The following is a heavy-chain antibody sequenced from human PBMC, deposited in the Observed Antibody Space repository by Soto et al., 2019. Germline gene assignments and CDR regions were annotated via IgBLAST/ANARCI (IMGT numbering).Heavy chain of an antibody. Sequence: TLSLTCTVSGGSISSGGYYWSWIRQHPGKGLEWIGYIYYSGSTYYNPSLKSRVTISVDTSKNQFSLKLSSVTVADTAVYYCASSNRLGYCSSTSCYPSSDYYGMDVWGQGTTVTVSS. CDR2: IYYSGST. CDR1: GGSISSGGYY. V-gene: IGHV4-31*02. J-gene: IGHJ6*02. CDR3: ASSNRLGYCSSTSCYPSSDYYGMDV. D-gene: IGHD2-2*01.